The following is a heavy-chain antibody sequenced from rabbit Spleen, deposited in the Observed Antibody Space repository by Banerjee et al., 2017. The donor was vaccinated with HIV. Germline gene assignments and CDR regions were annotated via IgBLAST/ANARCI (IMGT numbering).Heavy chain of an antibody. Sequence: EQLEESGGGLVQPEGSLTLTCTASGVSFSNRYVMSWVRQAPGKGLEWNGCIGSNSDNTVYATWAKGRFTISRTSSITVTLQMTSLTAADTATYFCARDLIGIIGWNFYLWGQGTLVTVS. V-gene: IGHV1S45*01. CDR3: ARDLIGIIGWNFYL. CDR1: GVSFSNRYV. J-gene: IGHJ6*01. CDR2: IGSNSDNT. D-gene: IGHD1-1*01.